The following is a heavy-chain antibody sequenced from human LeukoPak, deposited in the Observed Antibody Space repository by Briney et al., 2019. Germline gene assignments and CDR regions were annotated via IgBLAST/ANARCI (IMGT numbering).Heavy chain of an antibody. J-gene: IGHJ5*02. D-gene: IGHD3-22*01. CDR1: GGSISSSSYY. V-gene: IGHV4-39*01. Sequence: KPSETLSLTCTVSGGSISSSSYYWGWIRQPPGKGLEWIGSIYYSGSTYYNPSLKSRVTISVDTSKNQFSLKLSSVTAADTAVYYCARHEGYSFTMIVVVYWFDPWGQGTLVTVSS. CDR2: IYYSGST. CDR3: ARHEGYSFTMIVVVYWFDP.